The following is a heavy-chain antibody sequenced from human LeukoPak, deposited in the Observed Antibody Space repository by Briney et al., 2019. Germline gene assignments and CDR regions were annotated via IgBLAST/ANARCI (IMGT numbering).Heavy chain of an antibody. V-gene: IGHV3-74*01. Sequence: RAGGSLRLSRAASGFTFSSHWMHWVRQAPGKGLVWVSRINSDGGSRSYADSVKGRFTISRDNAKNTLYLQMNSLRAEDTAVYYCATFTPYGDYDYWGQGTLVTVSS. J-gene: IGHJ4*02. CDR1: GFTFSSHW. CDR2: INSDGGSR. D-gene: IGHD4-17*01. CDR3: ATFTPYGDYDY.